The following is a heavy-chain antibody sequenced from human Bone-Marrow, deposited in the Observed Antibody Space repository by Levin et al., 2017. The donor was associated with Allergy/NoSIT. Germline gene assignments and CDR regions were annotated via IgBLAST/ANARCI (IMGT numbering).Heavy chain of an antibody. J-gene: IGHJ5*02. D-gene: IGHD6-13*01. CDR1: GGSISSGGYY. CDR2: IYYSGST. Sequence: SQTLSLTCTVSGGSISSGGYYWSWIRQHPGKGLEWIGYIYYSGSTYYNPSLKSRVTISVDTSKNQFSLKLSSVTAADTAVYYCARSYSSRSNWFDPWGQGTLVTVSS. V-gene: IGHV4-31*03. CDR3: ARSYSSRSNWFDP.